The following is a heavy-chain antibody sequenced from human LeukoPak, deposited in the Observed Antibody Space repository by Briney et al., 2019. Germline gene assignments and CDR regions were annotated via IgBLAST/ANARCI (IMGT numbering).Heavy chain of an antibody. CDR2: IWYDGSNK. CDR1: GFTFSSYG. D-gene: IGHD2-2*01. V-gene: IGHV3-33*01. Sequence: GGPLRLSCAASGFTFSSYGMHWVRQAPGKGLEWVAVIWYDGSNKYYADSVKGRFTISRDNSKNTLYLQMNSLRAEDTAVYYCARDQGRDIVVVPEENYYYGMDVWGQGTTVTVSS. CDR3: ARDQGRDIVVVPEENYYYGMDV. J-gene: IGHJ6*02.